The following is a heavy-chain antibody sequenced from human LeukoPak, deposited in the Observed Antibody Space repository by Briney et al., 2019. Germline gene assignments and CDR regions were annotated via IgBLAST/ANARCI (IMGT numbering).Heavy chain of an antibody. Sequence: SETLSLTCTVSGGSISSSSYYWGWIRQPPGKGLERIGSIYYSGSTYYNPSLKSRVTISVDTSKNQFSLKLSSVTAADTAVYYCARVPSSRKAVDYWGQGTLVTVSS. CDR3: ARVPSSRKAVDY. J-gene: IGHJ4*02. D-gene: IGHD6-13*01. CDR2: IYYSGST. V-gene: IGHV4-39*07. CDR1: GGSISSSSYY.